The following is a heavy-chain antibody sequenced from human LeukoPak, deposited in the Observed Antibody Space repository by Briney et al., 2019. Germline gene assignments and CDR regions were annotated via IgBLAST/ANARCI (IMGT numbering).Heavy chain of an antibody. CDR2: ISETGGGT. CDR1: GFTFATYA. V-gene: IGHV3-23*01. CDR3: DASDF. Sequence: GGSLRLSCAASGFTFATYAMGWVRQSPGKGLEWVSTISETGGGTHYANSVRGRFTNSRDNSKNTLYLQMNNLRAEDTAIYYCDASDFWGQGTLVTVSS. J-gene: IGHJ4*02.